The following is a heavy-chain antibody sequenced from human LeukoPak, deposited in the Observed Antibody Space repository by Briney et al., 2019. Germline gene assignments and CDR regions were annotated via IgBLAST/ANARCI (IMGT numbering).Heavy chain of an antibody. J-gene: IGHJ3*02. CDR2: ISPSSGT. Sequence: GGSLRLSCAASGFTFSSYAMRWVRQAPGKGLEWVSAISPSSGTFYADSVKGRFTISRDNSKNTLYLQMNSLRAEDTAVYYCARESTFRLLRNVSDIWGQGTMVTVSS. D-gene: IGHD5-12*01. V-gene: IGHV3-23*01. CDR3: ARESTFRLLRNVSDI. CDR1: GFTFSSYA.